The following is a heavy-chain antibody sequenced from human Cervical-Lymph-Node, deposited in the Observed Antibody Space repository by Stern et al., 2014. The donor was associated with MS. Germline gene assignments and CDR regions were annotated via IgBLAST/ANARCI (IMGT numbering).Heavy chain of an antibody. D-gene: IGHD6-13*01. CDR2: ITTDGRST. V-gene: IGHV3-74*02. CDR1: GFTFSSYW. CDR3: ARGTVAAAGTDY. Sequence: VQLVESGGGLVQPGGSLRLSCAASGFTFSSYWMHWVRQAPGKGLVWVSRITTDGRSTNYADSVKGRFTISRDNAKNTLYLRMNSLRVEDTAVYYCARGTVAAAGTDYWGQGTLVTVSS. J-gene: IGHJ4*02.